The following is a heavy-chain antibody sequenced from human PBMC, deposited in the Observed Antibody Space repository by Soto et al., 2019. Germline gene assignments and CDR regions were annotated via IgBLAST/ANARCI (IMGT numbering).Heavy chain of an antibody. D-gene: IGHD2-8*01. J-gene: IGHJ5*02. CDR3: AKNPNTVPHGP. CDR1: GFTFSDFY. CDR2: ISGSANTI. V-gene: IGHV3-11*01. Sequence: GGSLRLSCAASGFTFSDFYMTWIRQAPGKGLEWVAYISGSANTIYYADSVKGRFTISRDNAKTSLYLQMNSLRAEDTAVYYCAKNPNTVPHGPWGQGTQVTVSS.